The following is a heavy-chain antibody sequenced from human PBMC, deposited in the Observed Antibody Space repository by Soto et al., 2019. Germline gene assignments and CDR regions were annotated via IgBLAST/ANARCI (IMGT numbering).Heavy chain of an antibody. Sequence: QVQLVQSGAEVKKPGASVKVSCKSSGYTFASYGINWVRQAPGQGLEWLGWISPYDGYTHYAQILQGRVSMTTDTSTKTAYMELRSLRSDDTAMYYCARGGYYDSSGARNYYFYGMNVWGQGTKVNVSS. CDR2: ISPYDGYT. CDR1: GYTFASYG. V-gene: IGHV1-18*01. J-gene: IGHJ6*02. CDR3: ARGGYYDSSGARNYYFYGMNV. D-gene: IGHD3-22*01.